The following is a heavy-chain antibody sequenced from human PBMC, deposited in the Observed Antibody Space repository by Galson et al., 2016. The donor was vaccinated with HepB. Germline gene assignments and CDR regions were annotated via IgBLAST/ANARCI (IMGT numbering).Heavy chain of an antibody. CDR3: ARALVKQWLVRLPDY. D-gene: IGHD6-19*01. J-gene: IGHJ4*02. Sequence: SLRLSCAAFEFAVSDYGMHWVRQAPGKGLEWVALIWYDGSHKYYADSVRGRFTISRDISRNTLYLQMNSLTAEDTAVYYCARALVKQWLVRLPDYWGQGTLVTVSS. V-gene: IGHV3-33*01. CDR2: IWYDGSHK. CDR1: EFAVSDYG.